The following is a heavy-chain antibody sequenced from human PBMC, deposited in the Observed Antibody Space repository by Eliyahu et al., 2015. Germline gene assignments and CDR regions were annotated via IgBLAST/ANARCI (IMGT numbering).Heavy chain of an antibody. J-gene: IGHJ5*02. V-gene: IGHV1-69*01. Sequence: QVQLVQSGAEVKKPGSSVKVSCKASGXTFSSHTISWVRQAPGQGLEWMGGIIPIFGTAKYAQKFQGRVTITADESTSTAYMELSSLRSDDTAVYYCAIEGGSSGPRWFDPWGQGTLVTVSS. D-gene: IGHD6-19*01. CDR3: AIEGGSSGPRWFDP. CDR1: GXTFSSHT. CDR2: IIPIFGTA.